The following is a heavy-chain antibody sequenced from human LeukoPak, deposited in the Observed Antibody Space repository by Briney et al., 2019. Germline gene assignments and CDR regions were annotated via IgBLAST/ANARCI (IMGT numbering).Heavy chain of an antibody. J-gene: IGHJ3*02. D-gene: IGHD5-18*01. CDR1: GFTFSNAW. CDR3: TTDRIQLWLRAFDI. V-gene: IGHV3-15*01. CDR2: IKSKTDGGTT. Sequence: GGSLRLSCAASGFTFSNAWMSWVRQAPGKGLEWVGRIKSKTDGGTTDYAAPVKGRFTISRDDSKNTLYLQMNSLKTEDTAVYYCTTDRIQLWLRAFDIWGQGTMVTVSS.